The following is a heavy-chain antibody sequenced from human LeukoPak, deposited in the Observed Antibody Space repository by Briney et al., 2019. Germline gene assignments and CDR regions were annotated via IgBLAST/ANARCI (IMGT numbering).Heavy chain of an antibody. J-gene: IGHJ4*02. Sequence: GASVKVSCKASGYTFINYAIHWVRQAPGQRLEWMGWINPYNGDTEYSQKLQGRVTITKDTSASTAYMNLSTLRYEDTAVHYCARGSSSDWPLEYWGRGILVTVSS. CDR2: INPYNGDT. V-gene: IGHV1-3*01. D-gene: IGHD6-19*01. CDR1: GYTFINYA. CDR3: ARGSSSDWPLEY.